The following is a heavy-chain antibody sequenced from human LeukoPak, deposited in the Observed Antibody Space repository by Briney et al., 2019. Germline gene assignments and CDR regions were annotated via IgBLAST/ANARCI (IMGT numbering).Heavy chain of an antibody. V-gene: IGHV3-30-3*01. CDR3: ARALGELKDY. J-gene: IGHJ4*02. CDR2: ISYDGSNK. Sequence: PGGSLRLSCAASGFTFSSYAMHWVRQAPGKGLEWVAVISYDGSNKYYADSVKGRFTISRDNAKDTLYLQMNSLRAEDTAVYYCARALGELKDYWGQGTLVTVSS. D-gene: IGHD1-26*01. CDR1: GFTFSSYA.